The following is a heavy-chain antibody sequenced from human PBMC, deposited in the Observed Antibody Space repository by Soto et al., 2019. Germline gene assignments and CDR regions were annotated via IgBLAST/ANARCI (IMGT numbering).Heavy chain of an antibody. J-gene: IGHJ6*02. CDR2: IYSGGSI. V-gene: IGHV3-53*01. Sequence: EVQLVESGGGLIQPGGSLRLSCAASGFTVSSNYMSWVRQAPGKGLEWVSVIYSGGSIYYADSVKGRFTISRDNSKNTLCLQMYSLRAEDTAVYCCARGGHDYVWGKYLSGMDVWGQGTTVTVSS. D-gene: IGHD3-16*01. CDR1: GFTVSSNY. CDR3: ARGGHDYVWGKYLSGMDV.